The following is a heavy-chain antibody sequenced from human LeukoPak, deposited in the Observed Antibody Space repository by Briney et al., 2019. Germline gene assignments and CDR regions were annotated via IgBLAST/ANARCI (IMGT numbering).Heavy chain of an antibody. CDR2: IYSGGST. CDR3: ASHIQYYFDY. D-gene: IGHD4-11*01. V-gene: IGHV3-53*01. J-gene: IGHJ4*02. Sequence: GGSLRLTCAASGFTVSSNYMSWVRQAPGKGLEWVSVIYSGGSTYYADSVKGRFTISRDNSKNTLYLQMNSLRAEDTAVYYCASHIQYYFDYWGLGTLVTVSS. CDR1: GFTVSSNY.